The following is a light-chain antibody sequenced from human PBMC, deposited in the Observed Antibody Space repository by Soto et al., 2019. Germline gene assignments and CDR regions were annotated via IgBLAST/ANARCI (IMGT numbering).Light chain of an antibody. Sequence: DIQMTQSPSTLSASVGDRVTITCRASQSISDWLAWYQQKPGKAPNLLIFKATRLESGVPSRFSGSGSGTEFTLTISSLQPDDFANYYCQQYNTYPRTFGQGTKVEI. CDR1: QSISDW. J-gene: IGKJ1*01. CDR3: QQYNTYPRT. V-gene: IGKV1-5*03. CDR2: KAT.